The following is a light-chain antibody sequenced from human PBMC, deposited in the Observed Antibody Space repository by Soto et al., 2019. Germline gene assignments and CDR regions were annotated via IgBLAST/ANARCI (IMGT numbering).Light chain of an antibody. Sequence: AIWMTQSPSSLSASPGERVAITCLASQGIANYLAWFQQNPGKAPNLLIYSASTLESGVPSRFSGSGSGTDFTLTINSLQSDDFASYYCQQYYAYPRTFGQGTKVDI. CDR3: QQYYAYPRT. CDR1: QGIANY. CDR2: SAS. J-gene: IGKJ1*01. V-gene: IGKV1-8*01.